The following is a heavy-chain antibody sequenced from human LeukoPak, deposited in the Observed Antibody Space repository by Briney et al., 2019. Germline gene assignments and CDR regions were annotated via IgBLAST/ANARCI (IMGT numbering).Heavy chain of an antibody. Sequence: PSETLSLTCTVSGGSISSGGYYWSWIRQHPGKGLEWIGYIYYSGSTYYDPSLKSRVTISVDTSKNQFSLKLSSVTAADTAVYYCARGITMVRGVLEYWGQGTLVTVSS. CDR1: GGSISSGGYY. CDR3: ARGITMVRGVLEY. V-gene: IGHV4-31*03. CDR2: IYYSGST. J-gene: IGHJ4*02. D-gene: IGHD3-10*01.